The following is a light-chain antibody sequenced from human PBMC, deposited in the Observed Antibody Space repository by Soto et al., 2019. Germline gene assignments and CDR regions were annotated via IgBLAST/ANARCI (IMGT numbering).Light chain of an antibody. CDR2: WAS. CDR3: QQYYSTPLV. J-gene: IGKJ4*01. Sequence: DIVMTQSPDSLAVSLGERATINCKSSQSVLYSSNNKNYLAWYQQKPGQPPKLLIYWASTRESGVPDRFSGSGSGTDFTLTISSLQAEDVAVYYCQQYYSTPLVFGGGTKVEIE. CDR1: QSVLYSSNNKNY. V-gene: IGKV4-1*01.